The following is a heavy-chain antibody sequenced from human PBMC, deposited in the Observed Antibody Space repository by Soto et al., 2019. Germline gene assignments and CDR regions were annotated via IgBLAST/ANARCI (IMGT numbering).Heavy chain of an antibody. Sequence: SGPTLVNPTQTLTLTCTFSGFSLSTSGVGVGWIRQPPGKALEWLAIIYWDDDKRYSPGLRSRLTITKDTSKNQVVLTMNNVDPVDTGTYFCAHRRIGVSQWYYGEFDYWGQGTPVTVSS. CDR2: IYWDDDK. V-gene: IGHV2-5*02. CDR3: AHRRIGVSQWYYGEFDY. J-gene: IGHJ4*02. CDR1: GFSLSTSGVG. D-gene: IGHD3-10*01.